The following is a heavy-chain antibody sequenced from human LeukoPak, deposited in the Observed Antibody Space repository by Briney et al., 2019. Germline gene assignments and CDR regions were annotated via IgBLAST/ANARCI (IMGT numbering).Heavy chain of an antibody. J-gene: IGHJ4*02. CDR2: ISYDGSNK. CDR1: GFTFSSYG. CDR3: AEADGSSGWYGDY. Sequence: GGSLRLSCAASGFTFSSYGMHWVRQAPGKGLEWVAVISYDGSNKYYADSVKGRFTISRDNSKNTLYLQMNSLRAEDTAVYYCAEADGSSGWYGDYWGQGTLVTVSS. D-gene: IGHD6-19*01. V-gene: IGHV3-30*18.